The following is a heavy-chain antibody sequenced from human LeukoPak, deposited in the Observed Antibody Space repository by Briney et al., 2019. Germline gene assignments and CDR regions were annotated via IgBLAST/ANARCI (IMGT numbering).Heavy chain of an antibody. J-gene: IGHJ2*01. V-gene: IGHV4-34*01. CDR3: ARGAGGYFDL. Sequence: SSETLSLTCAVYGGSFSGYYWSWIRQPPGKGLEWIGEINHSGSTNYNPSLKSRVTISVDTSKNQFSLKLSSVTAADMAVYYCARGAGGYFDLWGRGTLVTVSS. CDR2: INHSGST. D-gene: IGHD1-14*01. CDR1: GGSFSGYY.